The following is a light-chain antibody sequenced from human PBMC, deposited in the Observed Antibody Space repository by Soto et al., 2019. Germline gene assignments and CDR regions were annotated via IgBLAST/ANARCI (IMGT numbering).Light chain of an antibody. CDR2: GAS. V-gene: IGKV1-9*01. J-gene: IGKJ1*01. CDR1: QGNRTY. Sequence: IQLTQSPSFLSASIGDRVTITCRASQGNRTYLAWYQQKPGKAPKNLIYGASTLQSGVPSRFSGGGSGTEFTLSISSLQPEDFATFYCQELISYPRTFGQGTHVQVK. CDR3: QELISYPRT.